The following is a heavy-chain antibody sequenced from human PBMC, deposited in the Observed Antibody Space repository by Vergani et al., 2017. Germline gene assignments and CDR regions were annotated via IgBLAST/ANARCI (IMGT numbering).Heavy chain of an antibody. V-gene: IGHV4-31*03. D-gene: IGHD1-26*01. CDR3: ATIRRSGSYYYYYYGMDV. CDR2: IYYSGST. J-gene: IGHJ6*02. Sequence: QVQLQESGPGLVKPSETLSLTCTVSGGSISSGGYYWSWIRQRPGKGLEWIGYIYYSGSTYYNPSLKSRVTISVDTSKNQFSLKLSSVTAADTAVYYCATIRRSGSYYYYYYGMDVWGQETTVTVSS. CDR1: GGSISSGGYY.